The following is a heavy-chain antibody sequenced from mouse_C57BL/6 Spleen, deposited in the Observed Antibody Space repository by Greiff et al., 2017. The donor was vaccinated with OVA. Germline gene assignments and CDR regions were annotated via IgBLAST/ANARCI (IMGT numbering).Heavy chain of an antibody. V-gene: IGHV1-50*01. CDR3: ARAADGRYLYWYFDV. CDR2: IDPSDSYT. J-gene: IGHJ1*03. Sequence: VQLQQPGAELVKPGASVKLSCKASGYTFTSYWMQWVKQRPGQGLEWIGEIDPSDSYTNYNQKFKGKATLTVDTSSSTAYMQLSSLTSEDSAVYYCARAADGRYLYWYFDVWGTGTTVTVSS. D-gene: IGHD5-1*01. CDR1: GYTFTSYW.